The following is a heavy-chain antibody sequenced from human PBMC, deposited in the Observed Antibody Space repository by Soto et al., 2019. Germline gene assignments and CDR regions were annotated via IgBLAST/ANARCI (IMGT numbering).Heavy chain of an antibody. J-gene: IGHJ6*02. CDR1: GYTFTGYY. CDR3: ARGIGIAAAGEYYYCYGMDV. Sequence: QVQLVQSGAEVKKPGASVKVSCKASGYTFTGYYMHWVRQAPGQGLEWMASINPNSGGKNYAQKFQGWVTMTRDTSISTAYMELSRLTSDDTAVYYCARGIGIAAAGEYYYCYGMDVWGQGTTVTVSS. CDR2: INPNSGGK. V-gene: IGHV1-2*04. D-gene: IGHD6-13*01.